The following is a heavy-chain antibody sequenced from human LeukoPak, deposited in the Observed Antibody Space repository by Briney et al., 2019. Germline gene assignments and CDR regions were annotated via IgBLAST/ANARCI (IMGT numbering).Heavy chain of an antibody. Sequence: GGSLRLSCAASGFTFSNSAMSWVRQAPGKGLEWVSTLSGSGITTYYADSVKGRFTISRDNSKNTLYLQMNSLRAEDTAVYYCTKGIYSSGWSYFDYWGHGTLVTVSS. J-gene: IGHJ4*01. D-gene: IGHD6-19*01. CDR1: GFTFSNSA. CDR3: TKGIYSSGWSYFDY. V-gene: IGHV3-23*01. CDR2: LSGSGITT.